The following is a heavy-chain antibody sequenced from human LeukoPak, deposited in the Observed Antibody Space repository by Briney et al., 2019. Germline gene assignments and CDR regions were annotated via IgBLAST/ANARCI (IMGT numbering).Heavy chain of an antibody. J-gene: IGHJ4*02. V-gene: IGHV3-30*02. CDR2: IRYDGSNK. D-gene: IGHD4-17*01. CDR3: AKDFSHDYGDFEFDY. Sequence: GGSLRLSCAASGFTFSSYGMHWVRQAPGKGLEWVAFIRYDGSNKYYADSVKGRFTISRDNSKNTLYLQMNSLRAEDTAVYYCAKDFSHDYGDFEFDYWGQGTLVTVSS. CDR1: GFTFSSYG.